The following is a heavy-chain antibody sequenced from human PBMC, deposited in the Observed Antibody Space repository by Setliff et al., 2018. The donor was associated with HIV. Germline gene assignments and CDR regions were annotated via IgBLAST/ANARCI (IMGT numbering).Heavy chain of an antibody. CDR3: ATTYCRGADCPQMYDY. CDR1: GGSFSGSY. J-gene: IGHJ4*02. V-gene: IGHV4-34*01. CDR2: LNYDGVT. Sequence: PSETLSLTCAVRGGSFSGSYWSWIRQPPGKGLEWIGELNYDGVTNHNPSLRSRVTISVDTSRKQWSLRLNSVTAADTAVYYCATTYCRGADCPQMYDYWGQGTLVTVSS. D-gene: IGHD2-21*02.